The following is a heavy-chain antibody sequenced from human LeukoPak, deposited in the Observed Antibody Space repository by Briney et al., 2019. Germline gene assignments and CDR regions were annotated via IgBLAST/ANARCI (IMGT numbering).Heavy chain of an antibody. CDR1: GYTLTELS. D-gene: IGHD1-26*01. CDR2: INPSGGST. Sequence: ASVKVSCKVSGYTLTELSMHWVRQAPGQGLEWMGIINPSGGSTSYAQKFQGRVAMTRDTSTSTVYMELSSLRSEDTAVYYCASRGSYWMGGYFDYWGQGTLVTVSS. V-gene: IGHV1-46*01. CDR3: ASRGSYWMGGYFDY. J-gene: IGHJ4*02.